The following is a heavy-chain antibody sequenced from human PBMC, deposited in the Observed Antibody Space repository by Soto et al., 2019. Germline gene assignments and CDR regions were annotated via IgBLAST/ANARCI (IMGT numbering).Heavy chain of an antibody. CDR3: ARGAPDIVATINPTGGAFDT. CDR1: GFTFSSYA. J-gene: IGHJ3*02. V-gene: IGHV3-30-3*01. Sequence: GGSLRLSCAASGFTFSSYAMHWVRQAPGRGLEWVAVISYDGSNKYYADSVKGRFTISRDNSRNTLYLQMNSLRAEDTAVYYCARGAPDIVATINPTGGAFDTWGQVTMVTVS. D-gene: IGHD5-12*01. CDR2: ISYDGSNK.